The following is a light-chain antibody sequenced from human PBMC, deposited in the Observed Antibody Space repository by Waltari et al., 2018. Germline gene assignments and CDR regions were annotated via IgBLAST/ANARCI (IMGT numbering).Light chain of an antibody. V-gene: IGKV1D-12*01. CDR3: QQTNTFPPA. CDR2: AAS. CDR1: QGISSW. J-gene: IGKJ4*01. Sequence: FQLTQSPSSVSASVGDRVIITCRASQGISSWLAWYQQKPGTAPKLLIYAASSLQSGVPSRFTGSGSGTDFTLTISSLQPEDVATYFCQQTNTFPPAVGGGTKVEIK.